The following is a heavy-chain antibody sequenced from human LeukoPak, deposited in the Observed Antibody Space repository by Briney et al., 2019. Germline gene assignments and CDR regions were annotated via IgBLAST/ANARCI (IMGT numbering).Heavy chain of an antibody. D-gene: IGHD1-26*01. CDR2: INHSGST. V-gene: IGHV4-34*01. CDR3: ARDGISGSYYAEYFQH. Sequence: SETLSLTCAVYGGSFSGYYWSWIRQPAGKGLEWIGEINHSGSTNYNPSLKSRVTISVDTSKNQFSLKLSSVTAADTAVYYCARDGISGSYYAEYFQHWGQGTLVTVSS. CDR1: GGSFSGYY. J-gene: IGHJ1*01.